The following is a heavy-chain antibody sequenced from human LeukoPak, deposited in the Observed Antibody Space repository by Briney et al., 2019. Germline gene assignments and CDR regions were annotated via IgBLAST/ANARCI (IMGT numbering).Heavy chain of an antibody. CDR1: GSTFSDYE. J-gene: IGHJ4*02. V-gene: IGHV3-48*03. Sequence: GGSLRLSCAASGSTFSDYEVNWVRQAPGKGVEWVAYISTSGSTTHYANSVKGRFTISRDNAKNSLFLQMNSLRAEDTAVYYCARGAQWVIDYWGQGTLVTVSS. D-gene: IGHD1-26*01. CDR3: ARGAQWVIDY. CDR2: ISTSGSTT.